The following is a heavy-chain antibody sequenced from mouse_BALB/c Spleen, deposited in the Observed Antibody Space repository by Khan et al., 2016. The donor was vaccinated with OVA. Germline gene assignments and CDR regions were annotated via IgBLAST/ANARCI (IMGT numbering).Heavy chain of an antibody. V-gene: IGHV1S136*01. J-gene: IGHJ3*01. D-gene: IGHD2-3*01. CDR3: APVDGYYVSFAY. Sequence: LKESGPEVIKPGASVKMSCKASGYTFTSYVMHWVKQKPGQGLEWIGYIYPYNDATKYNEKFNGKATLTSDKSSSTAYMELSSLTSEDSAVYYGAPVDGYYVSFAYWGQGTLVTVSA. CDR2: IYPYNDAT. CDR1: GYTFTSYV.